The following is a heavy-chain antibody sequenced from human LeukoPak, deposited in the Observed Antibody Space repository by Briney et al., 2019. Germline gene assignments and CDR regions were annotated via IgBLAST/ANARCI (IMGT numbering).Heavy chain of an antibody. J-gene: IGHJ4*02. Sequence: GGSLRLCCAASGFTFTSYAMSWVRQPPEKGLEWVSAISGSGGSTYYADSVKGRFTISRDNSKNTLYLQMNSLRAEDTAVYYCAKRGGMYPAYYFDYWGQGTLVTVSS. CDR2: ISGSGGST. CDR3: AKRGGMYPAYYFDY. V-gene: IGHV3-23*01. CDR1: GFTFTSYA. D-gene: IGHD3-16*01.